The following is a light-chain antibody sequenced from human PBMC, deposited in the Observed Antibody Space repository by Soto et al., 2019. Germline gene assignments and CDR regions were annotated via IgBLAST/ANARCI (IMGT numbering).Light chain of an antibody. V-gene: IGKV1-5*01. CDR1: QSISSW. CDR3: QQYNSYWT. CDR2: DAS. J-gene: IGKJ1*01. Sequence: DIQMTQSPSTLSASVGDRVTITCRASQSISSWLAWYQRKPGKAPKLLIYDASSLESGVPSRFSGSGSGTEFTLTISSLQPDDFATYYCQQYNSYWTFGQGTKVAIK.